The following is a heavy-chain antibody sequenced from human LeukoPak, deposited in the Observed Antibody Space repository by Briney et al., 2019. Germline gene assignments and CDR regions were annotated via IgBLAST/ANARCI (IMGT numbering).Heavy chain of an antibody. J-gene: IGHJ6*03. CDR1: GGTFSSYA. CDR2: IIPIFGTA. V-gene: IGHV1-69*05. Sequence: SVKVSCKASGGTFSSYAISWVRQAPGQGLEWMGRIIPIFGTANYAQKFQGRVTITTDESTRTAYLELSSLRSEDTAVYYCARDREPEVYYMDVWGKGTTVTVSS. D-gene: IGHD1-26*01. CDR3: ARDREPEVYYMDV.